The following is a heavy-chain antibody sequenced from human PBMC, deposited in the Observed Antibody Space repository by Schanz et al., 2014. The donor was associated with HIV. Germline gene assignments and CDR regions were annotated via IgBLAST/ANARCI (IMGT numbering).Heavy chain of an antibody. CDR2: IIPKHGTS. V-gene: IGHV1-69*06. D-gene: IGHD3-9*01. CDR3: ARVVYDTQTGSYNGGWYYFDN. J-gene: IGHJ4*02. Sequence: QVHLVQSGAEVKKPGASVKVSCKASGYTFSNYAISWVRQVPGQGLEWMGGIIPKHGTSTSAQRFKGRVAIAADTSTSTIYLELSSLRSEDTAVYYCARVVYDTQTGSYNGGWYYFDNWGLGTLVTVSS. CDR1: GYTFSNYA.